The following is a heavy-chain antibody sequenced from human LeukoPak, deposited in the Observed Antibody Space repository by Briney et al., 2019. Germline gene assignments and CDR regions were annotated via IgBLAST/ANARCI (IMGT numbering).Heavy chain of an antibody. Sequence: PSETLSLTCTVSGGSISSYYWSWIRQPPGKGLEWIGYIYFSGSTTYNPSLKSRVTISVDTSKNQFSLKLSSVTAADTAVYYCARVPHRNVDTAMAGDYWGQGTLVTVSS. CDR2: IYFSGST. V-gene: IGHV4-59*08. CDR1: GGSISSYY. J-gene: IGHJ4*02. CDR3: ARVPHRNVDTAMAGDY. D-gene: IGHD5-18*01.